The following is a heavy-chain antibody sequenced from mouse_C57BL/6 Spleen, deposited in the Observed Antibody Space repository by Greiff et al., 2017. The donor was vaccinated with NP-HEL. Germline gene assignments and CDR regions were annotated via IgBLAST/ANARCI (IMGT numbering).Heavy chain of an antibody. CDR2: IDPENGDT. CDR1: GFNIKDDY. CDR3: TLYDYDETYYFDY. V-gene: IGHV14-4*01. Sequence: VQLQQSGAELVRPGASVKLSCTASGFNIKDDYMHWVKQRPEQGLEWIGWIDPENGDTDYASKFQGKATITADTSSNTAYLPLSSLTSEDTAVYYCTLYDYDETYYFDYWGQGTTLTVSS. D-gene: IGHD2-4*01. J-gene: IGHJ2*01.